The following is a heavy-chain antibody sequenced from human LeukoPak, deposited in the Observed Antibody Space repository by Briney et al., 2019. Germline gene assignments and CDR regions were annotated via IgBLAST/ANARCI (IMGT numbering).Heavy chain of an antibody. D-gene: IGHD2-2*01. J-gene: IGHJ4*02. Sequence: GGSLRLSCAASGFTFSSYAMSWVRQAPGKGLEWVSAISGSGGSTYYADSVKGRFTISRDNSKNTLDLQMNSLRAEDTAVYYCAKGRYGYCSSTSGYGFDYWGQGTLLTVSS. CDR2: ISGSGGST. CDR3: AKGRYGYCSSTSGYGFDY. CDR1: GFTFSSYA. V-gene: IGHV3-23*01.